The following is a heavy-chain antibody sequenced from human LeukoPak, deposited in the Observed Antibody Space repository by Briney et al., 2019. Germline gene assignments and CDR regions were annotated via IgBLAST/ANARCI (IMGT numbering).Heavy chain of an antibody. CDR2: IYSSGST. CDR1: GVSISTGSYY. J-gene: IGHJ4*02. CDR3: ARGEYDSSAYWGYYFEN. D-gene: IGHD3-22*01. Sequence: PSETLSLTCTVSGVSISTGSYYWSWIRQPAGKGLEWIGRIYSSGSTNYSPSFKSRVTISADTSKNQFSLNLSSVTAADTAVYYCARGEYDSSAYWGYYFENWGQGTLVTVSS. V-gene: IGHV4-61*02.